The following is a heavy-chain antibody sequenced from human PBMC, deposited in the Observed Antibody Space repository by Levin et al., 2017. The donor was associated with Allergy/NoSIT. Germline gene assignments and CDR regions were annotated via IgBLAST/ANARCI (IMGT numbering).Heavy chain of an antibody. V-gene: IGHV4-34*01. D-gene: IGHD5/OR15-5a*01. CDR1: GGSFSGFR. CDR2: INDRGSS. Sequence: SETLSLTCAVYGGSFSGFRWSWIRQTPGKELEWIGEINDRGSSDYKPSLKSRLTISRDTSRGQVSLRLTSVTARDTGVYFCARLNAFSVGWAPGYYMDVWGEGTPVIVSS. CDR3: ARLNAFSVGWAPGYYMDV. J-gene: IGHJ6*03.